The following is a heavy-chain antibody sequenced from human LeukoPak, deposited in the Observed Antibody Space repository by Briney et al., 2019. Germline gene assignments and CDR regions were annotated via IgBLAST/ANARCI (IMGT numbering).Heavy chain of an antibody. Sequence: PSETLSLTCTVSGGSISSYYWSWIRQPPGKGLEWIGYIYYSGSTNYNPSLKSRVTISVDTSKNQFSLKLSSVTAADTAVYYCARDSGSYSLLDYWAREPWSPSPQ. CDR3: ARDSGSYSLLDY. CDR1: GGSISSYY. D-gene: IGHD1-26*01. J-gene: IGHJ4*02. CDR2: IYYSGST. V-gene: IGHV4-59*01.